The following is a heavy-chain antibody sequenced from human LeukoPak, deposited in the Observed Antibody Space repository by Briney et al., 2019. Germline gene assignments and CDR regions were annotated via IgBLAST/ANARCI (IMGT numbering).Heavy chain of an antibody. CDR3: ARGRYDILTGYYLVYYYGMDF. CDR1: GDTFSTYA. V-gene: IGHV1-69*17. CDR2: IIPISDIA. Sequence: ASVKVSCKASGDTFSTYAISWVRQARGQGLEWMGGIIPISDIANYARKFQGRVTITADKSTSTAYMELSSLRSEDTAVYYCARGRYDILTGYYLVYYYGMDFWGKGTTVTVSS. J-gene: IGHJ6*04. D-gene: IGHD3-9*01.